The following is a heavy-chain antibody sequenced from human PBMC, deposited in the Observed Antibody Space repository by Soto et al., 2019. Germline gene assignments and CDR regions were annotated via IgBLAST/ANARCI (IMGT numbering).Heavy chain of an antibody. D-gene: IGHD3-22*01. CDR2: INAGNGNT. V-gene: IGHV1-3*01. J-gene: IGHJ4*02. Sequence: ASVKVSCKASGYTFTSYAMNWVRQAPGQRLEWMGWINAGNGNTKYSQKFQGRVTITRDTSASTAYMELSSLRSEDTAVYYCARSGAPFHYYDSSGYPGYWGQGTLVTVSS. CDR1: GYTFTSYA. CDR3: ARSGAPFHYYDSSGYPGY.